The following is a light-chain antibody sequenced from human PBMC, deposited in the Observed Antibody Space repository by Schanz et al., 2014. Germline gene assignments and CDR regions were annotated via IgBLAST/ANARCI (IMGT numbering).Light chain of an antibody. V-gene: IGLV2-8*01. Sequence: QSALTQPPSTSGSPGQSVTISCTGTSSDVGGYNYVSWYQQHPGKAPKLMIYEVTKRPSGVPDRFSGSKSGNTASLTVSGLQAADEADYYCSSYAGSNTPYVFGTGTKLTVL. CDR2: EVT. CDR3: SSYAGSNTPYV. J-gene: IGLJ1*01. CDR1: SSDVGGYNY.